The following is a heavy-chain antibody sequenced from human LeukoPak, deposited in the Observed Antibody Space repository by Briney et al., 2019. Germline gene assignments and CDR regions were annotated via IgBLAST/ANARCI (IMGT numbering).Heavy chain of an antibody. D-gene: IGHD1-1*01. V-gene: IGHV3-7*01. CDR3: ARSNALARDYYYYMDV. CDR1: AFTFSTYW. CDR2: IKQDGSEK. Sequence: PPGSLSLSCAASAFTFSTYWMSWDRPAPGKGLEWVANIKQDGSEKYYVDSVKGRFTIARDNAKNSLYLQMNSLRAEDTAAYYCARSNALARDYYYYMDVWGKGTTVTVSS. J-gene: IGHJ6*03.